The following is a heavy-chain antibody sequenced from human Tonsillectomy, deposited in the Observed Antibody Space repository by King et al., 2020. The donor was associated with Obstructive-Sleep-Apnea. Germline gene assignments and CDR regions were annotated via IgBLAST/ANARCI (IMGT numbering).Heavy chain of an antibody. D-gene: IGHD2-15*01. CDR2: FYYCGRT. V-gene: IGHV4-39*07. CDR3: ARGGQGIFDY. CDR1: GGSISSSSYY. Sequence: QLQLQESGPGLVKPSETLSLTCTVSGGSISSSSYYWGWIRQPPGKGLEWIGRFYYCGRTYYNPSLKSRVTISVDTSKNQFSLKLSSVTAADTAVYYCARGGQGIFDYWGQGTLVTVSS. J-gene: IGHJ4*02.